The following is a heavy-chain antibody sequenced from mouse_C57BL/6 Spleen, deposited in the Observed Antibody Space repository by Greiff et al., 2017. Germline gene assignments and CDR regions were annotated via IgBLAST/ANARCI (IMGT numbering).Heavy chain of an antibody. CDR2: IYPRSGNT. Sequence: VQLQQSGAELARPGASVKLSCKASGYTFTSYGISWVKQRTGQGLEWIGEIYPRSGNTYYTEKFKGKATLTADKSSSTAYMELRSLTSEDTAVYLCARNLYSKGARDYWGQGTSVTVSS. CDR1: GYTFTSYG. V-gene: IGHV1-81*01. J-gene: IGHJ4*01. CDR3: ARNLYSKGARDY. D-gene: IGHD2-5*01.